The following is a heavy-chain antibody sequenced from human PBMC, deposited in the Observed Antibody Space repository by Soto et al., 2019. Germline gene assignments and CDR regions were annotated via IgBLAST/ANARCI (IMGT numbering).Heavy chain of an antibody. Sequence: EVQLVESGGGLVQPGGSLRLSCAVSGFTFSDHYIDWVRQAPGKGLEWVGRTADKANSYTTKYAAPVEGRFTISRDDSKKSVYLQMYSLKTEDTAVYYCATPRGSGSYSAFEIWGQGTMVTVSS. D-gene: IGHD1-26*01. CDR3: ATPRGSGSYSAFEI. J-gene: IGHJ3*02. CDR2: TADKANSYTT. CDR1: GFTFSDHY. V-gene: IGHV3-72*01.